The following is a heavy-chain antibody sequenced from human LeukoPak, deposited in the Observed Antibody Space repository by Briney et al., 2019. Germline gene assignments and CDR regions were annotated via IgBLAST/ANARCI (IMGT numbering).Heavy chain of an antibody. Sequence: GGSLRLSCAASGFTFSSYGMHWVRQAPGKGLEWVAVIWYDGSNKYYADSVKGRFTISRDNSKNTLYLQMNSLRAEDTAVYYCAEGSWGGSYRYGLDYWGQGTLVTVSS. CDR1: GFTFSSYG. J-gene: IGHJ4*02. V-gene: IGHV3-33*06. CDR2: IWYDGSNK. CDR3: AEGSWGGSYRYGLDY. D-gene: IGHD3-16*02.